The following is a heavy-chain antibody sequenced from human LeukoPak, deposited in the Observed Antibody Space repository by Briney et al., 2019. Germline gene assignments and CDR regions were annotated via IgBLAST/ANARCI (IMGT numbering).Heavy chain of an antibody. CDR1: GYTFTGYY. J-gene: IGHJ6*02. D-gene: IGHD3-10*01. V-gene: IGHV1-2*02. CDR3: ARELWFRESHYYGMDV. Sequence: GASVKVSCKASGYTFTGYYMHWVRQAPGQGLEWMGWINPNSGGTNYAQKFQGRVTMTRDTSISTAYMELSRLRSDDTAVYYCARELWFRESHYYGMDVWGQGTTVTVSS. CDR2: INPNSGGT.